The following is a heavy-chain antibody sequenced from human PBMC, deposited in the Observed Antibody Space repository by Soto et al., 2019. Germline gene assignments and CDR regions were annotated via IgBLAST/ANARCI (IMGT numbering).Heavy chain of an antibody. J-gene: IGHJ4*02. D-gene: IGHD2-15*01. CDR1: GGTFSSYA. Sequence: SVKVSCKASGGTFSSYAISWVRQAPGQGLEWMGGIIPIFGTANYAQKFQGRVTITADESTSTSYMELSSLRSEDTAVYYCARAEVAATHFGYWGQGTLVTVSS. CDR3: ARAEVAATHFGY. V-gene: IGHV1-69*13. CDR2: IIPIFGTA.